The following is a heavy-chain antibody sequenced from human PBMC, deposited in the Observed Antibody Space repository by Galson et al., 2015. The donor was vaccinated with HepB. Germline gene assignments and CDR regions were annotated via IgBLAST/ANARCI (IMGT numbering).Heavy chain of an antibody. J-gene: IGHJ5*02. D-gene: IGHD3-10*01. V-gene: IGHV3-23*01. Sequence: SLRLSCAASGFTFSSYAMSWVRQAPGKGLEWVSAISGSGGSTYYADSVKGRFTISRDNSKNTLYLQMNSLRAEDTAVYYCAKAPVLLWNFNWFDPWGQGTLVTVSS. CDR1: GFTFSSYA. CDR3: AKAPVLLWNFNWFDP. CDR2: ISGSGGST.